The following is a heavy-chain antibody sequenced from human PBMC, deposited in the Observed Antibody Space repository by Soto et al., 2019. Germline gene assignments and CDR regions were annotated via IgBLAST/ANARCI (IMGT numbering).Heavy chain of an antibody. CDR3: ARWTYCGGDCYWLDF. V-gene: IGHV4-39*07. Sequence: PSETLSLTCTVSGGSISSSSYYWGWIRQPPGKGLEWIGSIYYSGNTYYNPSLKSRVTISVNTSKNQFSLNLNSVTAADTAIYYCARWTYCGGDCYWLDFWGQGTLVTVSS. CDR2: IYYSGNT. J-gene: IGHJ4*02. D-gene: IGHD2-21*02. CDR1: GGSISSSSYY.